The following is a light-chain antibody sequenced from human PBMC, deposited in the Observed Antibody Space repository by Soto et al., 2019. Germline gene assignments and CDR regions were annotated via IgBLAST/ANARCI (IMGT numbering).Light chain of an antibody. V-gene: IGLV1-44*01. CDR3: ATWDDSLTVV. CDR1: TSNIGTHT. Sequence: QSVLTQSPSASGTPGQRVSISCSGSTSNIGTHTVNWYQHVPGTAPKLLIYSDNQRPSAVPGRFSGSKSGTSASLAISGLLSEDEDDYYCATWDDSLTVVFGGGTKLTVL. CDR2: SDN. J-gene: IGLJ2*01.